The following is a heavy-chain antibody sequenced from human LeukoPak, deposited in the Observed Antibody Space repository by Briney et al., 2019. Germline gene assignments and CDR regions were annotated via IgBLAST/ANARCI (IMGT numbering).Heavy chain of an antibody. Sequence: GGSLRLSCAASGFTFSSYGMHWVRQAPGKGLEWVAFIRYDGSNKNYADYVKGRFTISRDNSKNTLYLQMNSLRAEDTAVYYCAKDQLSSGNYWGFGYWGQGTLVTVSS. CDR2: IRYDGSNK. D-gene: IGHD5-12*01. CDR3: AKDQLSSGNYWGFGY. J-gene: IGHJ4*02. V-gene: IGHV3-30*02. CDR1: GFTFSSYG.